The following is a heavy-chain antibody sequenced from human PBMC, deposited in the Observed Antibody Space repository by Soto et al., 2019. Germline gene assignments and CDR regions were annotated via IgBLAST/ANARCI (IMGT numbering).Heavy chain of an antibody. J-gene: IGHJ4*02. V-gene: IGHV1-69*13. CDR2: IIPIFGTA. CDR1: GGTFSSYA. D-gene: IGHD6-19*01. CDR3: ARVAGTGLSDYFDY. Sequence: GASVKVSCKASGGTFSSYAISWVRQAPGQGLEWMGGIIPIFGTANYAQKFQGRVTITADESTSTAYMELSSLRSEDTAVYYCARVAGTGLSDYFDYWGQGTLVTVSS.